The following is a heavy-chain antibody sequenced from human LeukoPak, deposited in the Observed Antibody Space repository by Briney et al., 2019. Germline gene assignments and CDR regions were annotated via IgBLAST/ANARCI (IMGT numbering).Heavy chain of an antibody. D-gene: IGHD2-21*01. V-gene: IGHV3-21*06. J-gene: IGHJ4*02. CDR2: ISSGSGYV. Sequence: RSGGSLRLSCAVSGFIFGSYNMNWVRQAPGKGLEWVSAISSGSGYVYYADSVRGRFTISRDNAKNLLYLQMNSLRAEDTAVYYCARDKGGGYWGDFDYWGQGTLVTVSS. CDR3: ARDKGGGYWGDFDY. CDR1: GFIFGSYN.